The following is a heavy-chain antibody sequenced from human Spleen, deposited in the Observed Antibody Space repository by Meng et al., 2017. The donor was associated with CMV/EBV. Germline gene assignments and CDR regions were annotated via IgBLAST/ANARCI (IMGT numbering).Heavy chain of an antibody. CDR2: INPNSGGT. J-gene: IGHJ4*02. CDR3: ARSVSDIVVVPAAIEEFDY. Sequence: WVRQAPGQGLEWMGWINPNSGGTNYAQKFQGRVTMTRDTSISTAYMELSRLRSDDTAVYYCARSVSDIVVVPAAIEEFDYWGQGTLVTVSS. V-gene: IGHV1-2*02. D-gene: IGHD2-2*01.